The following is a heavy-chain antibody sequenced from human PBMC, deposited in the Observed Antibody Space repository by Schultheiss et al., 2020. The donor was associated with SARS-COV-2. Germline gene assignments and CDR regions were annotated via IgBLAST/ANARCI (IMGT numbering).Heavy chain of an antibody. CDR3: AAVAMGWSDGYNYDYYGMDV. J-gene: IGHJ6*02. Sequence: ASVKVSCKASGYTFTSYAMHWVRQAPGQRLEWMGWINAGNGNTKYSQKFQGRVSITRDMSTSTAYMELSSLRSEDTAVYYCAAVAMGWSDGYNYDYYGMDVWGQGTTVTVSS. D-gene: IGHD5-24*01. V-gene: IGHV1-3*01. CDR2: INAGNGNT. CDR1: GYTFTSYA.